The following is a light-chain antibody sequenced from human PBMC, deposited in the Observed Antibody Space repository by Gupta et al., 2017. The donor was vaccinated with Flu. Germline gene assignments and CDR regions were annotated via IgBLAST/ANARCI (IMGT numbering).Light chain of an antibody. CDR2: EVS. CDR3: SSYTSSTGV. J-gene: IGLJ3*02. CDR1: SSDVGGYNY. Sequence: QSALTQPASVSGSPGPSITISCTGTSSDVGGYNYVSWYQQHPGKAPKRRMYEVSNRPSGVSNRFCGTKSGKTAYLNISGLQAEDESYDYCSSYTSSTGVFGGGTKLTVL. V-gene: IGLV2-14*01.